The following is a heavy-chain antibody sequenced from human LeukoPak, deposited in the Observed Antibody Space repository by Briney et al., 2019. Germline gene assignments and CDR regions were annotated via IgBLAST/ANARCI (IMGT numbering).Heavy chain of an antibody. CDR2: VKEDESEK. Sequence: GGSLRLSCAASGFTLSTSWMTWVRQAPGEGLEWVAYVKEDESEKYYVDAVKGRFTIPRDHDENSLFLQMNSLRIEDTAVYHCLRGVRPYHYWGQGPLVTVPS. J-gene: IGHJ4*02. CDR3: LRGVRPYHY. CDR1: GFTLSTSW. V-gene: IGHV3-7*04.